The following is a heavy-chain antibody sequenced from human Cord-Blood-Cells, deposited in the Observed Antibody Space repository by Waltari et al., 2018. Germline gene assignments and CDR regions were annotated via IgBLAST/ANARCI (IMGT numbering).Heavy chain of an antibody. CDR2: ISYDGSNK. CDR1: GFPFSSYA. CDR3: ASDPGYSSSWYNWFDP. V-gene: IGHV3-30-3*01. Sequence: QVQLVESGGGVVQPGRSLRLSCAAYGFPFSSYAQHWVRQAPGKGLEWVAVISYDGSNKYYADSVKGRFTISRDNSKNTLYLQMNSLRAEDTAVYYCASDPGYSSSWYNWFDPWGQGTLVTVSS. J-gene: IGHJ5*02. D-gene: IGHD6-13*01.